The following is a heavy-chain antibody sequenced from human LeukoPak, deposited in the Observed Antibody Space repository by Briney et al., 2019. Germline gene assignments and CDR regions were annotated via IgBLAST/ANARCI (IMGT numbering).Heavy chain of an antibody. CDR1: GGTFSSYA. D-gene: IGHD6-19*01. Sequence: GASVKVSCTASGGTFSSYAISWVRQAPGQGLEWMGGIIPIFGTANYAQKFQGRVTITADESTSTAYMELSSLRSEDTAVYYCARSSIIPPYSSGLFDYWGQGTLVTVSS. CDR2: IIPIFGTA. J-gene: IGHJ4*02. V-gene: IGHV1-69*13. CDR3: ARSSIIPPYSSGLFDY.